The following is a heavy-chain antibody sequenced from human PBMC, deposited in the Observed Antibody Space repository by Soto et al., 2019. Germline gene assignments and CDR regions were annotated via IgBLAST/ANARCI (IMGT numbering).Heavy chain of an antibody. J-gene: IGHJ5*01. CDR3: LRDLYGSDCYPLDS. V-gene: IGHV6-1*01. CDR2: TFYRSQWYT. D-gene: IGHD2-21*01. CDR1: GDSVSSHSSA. Sequence: SQTLSLTGAISGDSVSSHSSAWVWIRQSPSRGLEWLGRTFYRSQWYTDYALSVRSRMTINLDASKNLFSLQLNSVTPEDTAVYYCLRDLYGSDCYPLDSWAQRTLVTGSS.